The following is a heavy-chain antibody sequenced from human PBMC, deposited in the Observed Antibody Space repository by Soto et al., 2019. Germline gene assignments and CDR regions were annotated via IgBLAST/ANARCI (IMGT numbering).Heavy chain of an antibody. J-gene: IGHJ4*02. CDR3: AKKVNSGPGSQYFDY. CDR1: GFTFSSYS. CDR2: FRTSGDGGTT. V-gene: IGHV3-23*04. D-gene: IGHD3-10*01. Sequence: EVLLVESGGVLVQPGGSLRLSCAASGFTFSSYSMSWVRQAPGKGLEWVSGFRTSGDGGTTYYADSVKGRFTISRDNSKNMLFLQMNSLRAEDTAIYYCAKKVNSGPGSQYFDYWGQGTLVTVSS.